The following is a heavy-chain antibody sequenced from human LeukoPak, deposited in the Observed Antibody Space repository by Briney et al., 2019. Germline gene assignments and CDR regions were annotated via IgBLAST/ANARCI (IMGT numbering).Heavy chain of an antibody. CDR3: AKSGSYLEYLQH. CDR1: GDSVSGNIAT. Sequence: SQTLSLTCAISGDSVSGNIATWNWIRQSPSRGLEWLGRTYYRSRWHNVYAESVKSRITINPDTSKNQFSLLLNSVTPEDTAVYCCAKSGSYLEYLQHWGQGTPVTVSS. V-gene: IGHV6-1*01. J-gene: IGHJ1*01. D-gene: IGHD1-26*01. CDR2: TYYRSRWHN.